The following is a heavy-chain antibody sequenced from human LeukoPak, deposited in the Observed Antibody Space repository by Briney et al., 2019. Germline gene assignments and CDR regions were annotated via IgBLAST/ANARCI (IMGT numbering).Heavy chain of an antibody. CDR2: IHYSGIT. Sequence: SQTLSLTCIVSGGSISNGDYYWSWICQHPGKGLEWMGYIHYSGITYYNPSLKSRVTISVDTSKNQFSLKLSSVTAADTAVYYCASQRVGGFFDYWGQGTLVTVSS. J-gene: IGHJ4*02. D-gene: IGHD3-10*01. CDR3: ASQRVGGFFDY. V-gene: IGHV4-31*03. CDR1: GGSISNGDYY.